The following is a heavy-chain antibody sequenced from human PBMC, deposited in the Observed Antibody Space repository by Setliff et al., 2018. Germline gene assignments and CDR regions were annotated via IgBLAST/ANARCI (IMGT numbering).Heavy chain of an antibody. CDR1: GFTFSSYA. J-gene: IGHJ4*02. CDR2: ISSSGGNI. D-gene: IGHD3-22*01. V-gene: IGHV3-64*01. CDR3: ARGWTYSSGPLDY. Sequence: GGSLRLSCAASGFTFSSYAMHWVRQAPGKGLEYVSSISSSGGNIYYANSVKGRFIISRDNSKSTLFLQMGSLSAEDMAVYYCARGWTYSSGPLDYWGQGILVTVSS.